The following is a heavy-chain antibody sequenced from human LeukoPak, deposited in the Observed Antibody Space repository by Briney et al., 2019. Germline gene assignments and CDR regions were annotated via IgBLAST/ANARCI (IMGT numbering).Heavy chain of an antibody. Sequence: ASVKVSCKASGYTFTTYDINWVRQATGQGLEWMGWMNPNSGNTGYAQKFQGRVTMTRNTSISTAYMELSSLRSEDTAVYYCARNYYDSSGYYLGHYYYYYYMDVWGKGTTATVSS. D-gene: IGHD3-22*01. V-gene: IGHV1-8*01. CDR1: GYTFTTYD. CDR3: ARNYYDSSGYYLGHYYYYYYMDV. CDR2: MNPNSGNT. J-gene: IGHJ6*03.